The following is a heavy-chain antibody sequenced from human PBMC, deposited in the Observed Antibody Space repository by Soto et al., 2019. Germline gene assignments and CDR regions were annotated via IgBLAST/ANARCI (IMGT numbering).Heavy chain of an antibody. D-gene: IGHD1-26*01. CDR2: ISTYNGNT. V-gene: IGHV1-18*04. J-gene: IGHJ5*02. CDR1: GYTFTSYG. CDR3: VRELVGTTTAWFDP. Sequence: QVQLVQSGAEVKKPGASVKVSCKASGYTFTSYGISWVRQAPGQGLEWMGWISTYNGNTNYAQKVQGRVTMTTDTSPSTAYMELRSLRSDDTAVYYCVRELVGTTTAWFDPWGQGTLVTVSS.